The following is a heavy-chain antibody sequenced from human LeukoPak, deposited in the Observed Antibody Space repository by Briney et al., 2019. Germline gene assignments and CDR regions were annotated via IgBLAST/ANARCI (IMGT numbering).Heavy chain of an antibody. CDR3: AAPSEGSYFLSHAFDI. D-gene: IGHD1-26*01. J-gene: IGHJ3*02. CDR2: IYHSGST. V-gene: IGHV4-38-2*02. Sequence: SETLSLTCTVSGYSISSGYYWGWIRPPPGKGLEWIGSIYHSGSTYYNPSLKSRVTISVDTSKNQFSLKLSSVTAADTAVYYCAAPSEGSYFLSHAFDIWGQGTMVTVSS. CDR1: GYSISSGYY.